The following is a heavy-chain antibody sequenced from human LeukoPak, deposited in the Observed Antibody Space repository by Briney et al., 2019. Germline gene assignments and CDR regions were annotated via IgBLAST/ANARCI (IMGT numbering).Heavy chain of an antibody. CDR1: GFTFSSYE. Sequence: GGSLRLSCAASGFTFSSYEMSWVRQAPGKGLEWVSYISSSGCTVNYADSVKGRSTISTDKAKNSLYPQMNSLRATDQAVYYCARDHDYWGQGTLVTVSS. J-gene: IGHJ4*02. CDR3: ARDHDY. V-gene: IGHV3-48*03. CDR2: ISSSGCTV.